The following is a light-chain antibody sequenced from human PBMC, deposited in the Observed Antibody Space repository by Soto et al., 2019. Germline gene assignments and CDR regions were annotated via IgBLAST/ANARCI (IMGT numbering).Light chain of an antibody. CDR1: QSVSSY. CDR2: DAS. V-gene: IGKV3-11*01. Sequence: EIVVTQSPATLSLSPVERATLSCMASQSVSSYLAWYQQKPGQAPRLLIYDASNRATGIPARFSGSGSGTDFNLTISSLETEDFAVYYCQQYGSSPTTFGQGTRLEIK. J-gene: IGKJ5*01. CDR3: QQYGSSPTT.